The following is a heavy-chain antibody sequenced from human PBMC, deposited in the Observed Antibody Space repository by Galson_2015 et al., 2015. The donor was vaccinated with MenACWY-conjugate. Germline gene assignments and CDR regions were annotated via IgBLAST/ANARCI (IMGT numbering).Heavy chain of an antibody. J-gene: IGHJ5*02. V-gene: IGHV3-23*01. Sequence: SLRLSCAASGFTFSSYAMSWVRQAPGKGLEWVSAISGSGGSTYYADSVKGRFTISRDNSKNTLYLQMNSLRAEDTAVYYCAKSFSIAARTGPNWFDPWGQGTLVTVSS. CDR1: GFTFSSYA. D-gene: IGHD6-6*01. CDR2: ISGSGGST. CDR3: AKSFSIAARTGPNWFDP.